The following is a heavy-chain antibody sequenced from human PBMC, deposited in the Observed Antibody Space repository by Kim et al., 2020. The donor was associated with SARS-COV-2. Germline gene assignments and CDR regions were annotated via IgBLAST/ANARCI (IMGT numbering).Heavy chain of an antibody. CDR3: AKEDYYGSGVPFDR. CDR1: GFTFSSYG. CDR2: IWYDGSNK. D-gene: IGHD3-10*01. J-gene: IGHJ5*02. Sequence: GGSLRLSCAASGFTFSSYGMHWVRQAPGKGLEWVAVIWYDGSNKYYADSVKGRFTISRDNSKNTLYLQMNSLRAEDTAVYYCAKEDYYGSGVPFDRWGQGTLVTVSS. V-gene: IGHV3-33*06.